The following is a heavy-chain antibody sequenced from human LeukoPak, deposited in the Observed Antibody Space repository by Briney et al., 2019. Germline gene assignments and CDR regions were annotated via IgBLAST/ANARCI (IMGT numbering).Heavy chain of an antibody. J-gene: IGHJ4*02. CDR1: GGSISSYY. CDR3: ARGPYYFGSGTDYNRFNVVY. Sequence: SETLSLTCTVSGGSISSYYWSWIRQPPGKGLEWIGYIYYGGSTNYNPSLKSRVTISIDTSKSQFSLKLSSVTAADTAVYYCARGPYYFGSGTDYNRFNVVYWGQGILVTVSS. V-gene: IGHV4-59*12. CDR2: IYYGGST. D-gene: IGHD3-10*01.